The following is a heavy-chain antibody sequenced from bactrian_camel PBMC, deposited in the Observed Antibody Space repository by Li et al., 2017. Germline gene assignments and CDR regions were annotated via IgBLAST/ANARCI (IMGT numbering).Heavy chain of an antibody. J-gene: IGHJ4*01. V-gene: IGHV3S53*01. CDR1: GYTFSNRC. Sequence: HVQLVESGGGSVQAGGSSRLSCVLSGYTFSNRCWVWFRQAPGKEREGVAGFDSTGTTIYAESVNGRFTIFKDNAKNTLYLQMNSLKPEDTAVYYCVRTYSDSDYRRPRENEYNYWGQGTQVTVS. CDR3: VRTYSDSDYRRPRENEYNY. CDR2: FDSTGTT. D-gene: IGHD4*01.